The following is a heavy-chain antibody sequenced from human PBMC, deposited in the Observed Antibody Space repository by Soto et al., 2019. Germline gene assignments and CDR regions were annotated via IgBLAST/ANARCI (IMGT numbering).Heavy chain of an antibody. CDR3: ARGRIAVAGRPYFDY. Sequence: QVQLQQWGAGLLKPSETLSLTCAVYGGSFSGYYWSWIRQPPGKGLEWIGEINHSGSTNYNPSLKSRVNISVDTSKNQFSLKLSSVTAADTAVYYCARGRIAVAGRPYFDYWGQGTLVTVSS. CDR2: INHSGST. J-gene: IGHJ4*02. CDR1: GGSFSGYY. D-gene: IGHD6-19*01. V-gene: IGHV4-34*01.